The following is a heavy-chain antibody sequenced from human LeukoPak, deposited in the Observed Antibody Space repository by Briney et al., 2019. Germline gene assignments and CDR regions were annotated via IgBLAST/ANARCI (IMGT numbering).Heavy chain of an antibody. CDR1: GFSFNSYW. CDR3: ARGPSVDDYYDSSGYYYFDY. Sequence: GGSLRLSCAASGFSFNSYWMSWVRQAPGAGLEWVANIRQDGSERYYADSLKGRFTISRDNAKNSLYLQMNSLRAEDTAVYYCARGPSVDDYYDSSGYYYFDYWGQGTLVTVSS. J-gene: IGHJ4*02. CDR2: IRQDGSER. V-gene: IGHV3-7*01. D-gene: IGHD3-22*01.